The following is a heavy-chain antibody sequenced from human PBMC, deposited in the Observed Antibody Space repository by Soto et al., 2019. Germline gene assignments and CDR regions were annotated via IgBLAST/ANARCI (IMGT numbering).Heavy chain of an antibody. J-gene: IGHJ6*02. CDR2: INPSSGSA. D-gene: IGHD1-1*01. CDR3: ARVNDLPYYYYGLDV. V-gene: IGHV1-46*03. CDR1: GYTFTTYY. Sequence: AASVKVSCKASGYTFTTYYIHWVRQAPGQGLEWMGIINPSSGSAGYAQKFQVSVTMTRDTPTNTFYMELSSLRSDDTAVYYCARVNDLPYYYYGLDVWG.